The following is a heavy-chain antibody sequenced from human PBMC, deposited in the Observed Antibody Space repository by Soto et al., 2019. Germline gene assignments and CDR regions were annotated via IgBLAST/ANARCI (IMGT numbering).Heavy chain of an antibody. D-gene: IGHD2-2*01. CDR1: GYTFTSYG. CDR2: MNPNSGNT. CDR3: ARGYCSSTSCLGAFDI. V-gene: IGHV1-8*01. J-gene: IGHJ3*02. Sequence: ASVKVSCKASGYTFTSYGINWVRQANGQGLEWMGWMNPNSGNTGYAQKFQGRVTMTRNTSISTAYMELSSLRSEDTAVYYCARGYCSSTSCLGAFDIWGQGTMVTVSS.